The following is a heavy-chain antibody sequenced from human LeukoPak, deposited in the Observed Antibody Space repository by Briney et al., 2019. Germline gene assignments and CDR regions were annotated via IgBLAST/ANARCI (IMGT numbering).Heavy chain of an antibody. CDR1: GGTFSSYA. V-gene: IGHV1-69*05. D-gene: IGHD4-17*01. CDR3: ARRRRHGLLHYGDFLPDAFDI. J-gene: IGHJ3*02. Sequence: SVKVSCKASGGTFSSYAISWVRQAPGQGLEWMGRIIPIFGTANYAQKFQGRVTITTDESTSTAYMELSSLRSEDTAVYYCARRRRHGLLHYGDFLPDAFDIWGQGTMVTVSS. CDR2: IIPIFGTA.